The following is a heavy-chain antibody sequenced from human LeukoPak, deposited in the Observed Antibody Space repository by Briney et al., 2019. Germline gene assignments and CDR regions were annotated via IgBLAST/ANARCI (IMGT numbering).Heavy chain of an antibody. Sequence: PGGSLRLSCGASGFTLSSYWMHWVRQTPGKGLVWVSRINSDGSGADYADSVKGRFTISRDNAKNTLYLQMNSLRAEDTALYYCAKANIVATIHPYAFDIWGQGTMVTVSS. CDR2: INSDGSGA. CDR1: GFTLSSYW. D-gene: IGHD5-12*01. V-gene: IGHV3-74*01. J-gene: IGHJ3*02. CDR3: AKANIVATIHPYAFDI.